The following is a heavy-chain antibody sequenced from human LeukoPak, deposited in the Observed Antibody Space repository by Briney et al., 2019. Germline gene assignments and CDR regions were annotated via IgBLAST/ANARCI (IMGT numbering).Heavy chain of an antibody. CDR2: INSDGSST. V-gene: IGHV3-74*01. D-gene: IGHD4-17*01. Sequence: GGSLRLSCAASGFTFSTYWMHWVRQAPGKGLVWVSRINSDGSSTSYADSVKGRFTISRDNSKNTLYLQMNSLRAEDTAVYYCAKTRVSTTVTPPHVDYWGQGTLVTVSS. CDR3: AKTRVSTTVTPPHVDY. J-gene: IGHJ4*02. CDR1: GFTFSTYW.